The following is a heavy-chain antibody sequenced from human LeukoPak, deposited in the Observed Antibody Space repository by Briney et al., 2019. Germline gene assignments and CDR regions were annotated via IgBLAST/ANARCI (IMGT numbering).Heavy chain of an antibody. CDR2: IHYSGST. J-gene: IGHJ3*02. CDR3: ARPSSSWSSDAFDI. Sequence: SETLSLTCTVSGGSISSYYWSWIRQPPGKGLEWIGYIHYSGSTNYNPSLKSRVTISVDTSKNQFSLKLSSVTAADTAVYYCARPSSSWSSDAFDIWGQGTMVTVSS. V-gene: IGHV4-59*01. D-gene: IGHD6-13*01. CDR1: GGSISSYY.